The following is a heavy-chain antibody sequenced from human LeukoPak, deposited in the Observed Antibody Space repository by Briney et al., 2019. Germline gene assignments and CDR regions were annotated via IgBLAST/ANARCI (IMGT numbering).Heavy chain of an antibody. J-gene: IGHJ4*02. CDR1: GFTFSSYA. Sequence: GGSLRLSCAASGFTFSSYAMHWVRQAPGKGLEWVAVISYDGSNKYYADSVKGRSTISRDNSKNTLYLQMNSLRAEDTAVYYCARDRGVVVAATEFDYWGQGTLVTVSS. CDR3: ARDRGVVVAATEFDY. CDR2: ISYDGSNK. V-gene: IGHV3-30*04. D-gene: IGHD2-15*01.